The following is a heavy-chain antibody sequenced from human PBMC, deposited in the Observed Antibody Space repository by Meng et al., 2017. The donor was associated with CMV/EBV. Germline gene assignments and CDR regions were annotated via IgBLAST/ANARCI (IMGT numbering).Heavy chain of an antibody. V-gene: IGHV4-38-2*02. J-gene: IGHJ5*02. CDR1: GYSISSGYY. D-gene: IGHD2-15*01. CDR3: ARDRWLLNNWFDP. CDR2: IYHSGST. Sequence: SETLSLTCTVSGYSISSGYYWGWIRQPPGKGLEWIGSIYHSGSTYYNPSLKSRVTISVDTSKNQFSLKLSSVTAADTAVYYCARDRWLLNNWFDPWGQGTLVTVSS.